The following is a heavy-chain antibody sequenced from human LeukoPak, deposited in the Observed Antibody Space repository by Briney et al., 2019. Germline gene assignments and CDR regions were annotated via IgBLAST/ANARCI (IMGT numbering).Heavy chain of an antibody. CDR3: AAGYSSSWYTSYYFDY. CDR1: GGTFSSYA. V-gene: IGHV1-46*01. CDR2: INPSGGST. D-gene: IGHD6-13*01. J-gene: IGHJ4*02. Sequence: ASVKVSCKASGGTFSSYAISWVRQAPGQGLEWMGIINPSGGSTSYAQKFQGRVTMTRDTSTSTVYMELSSLRSEDTAVYYCAAGYSSSWYTSYYFDYWGQGTLVTVSS.